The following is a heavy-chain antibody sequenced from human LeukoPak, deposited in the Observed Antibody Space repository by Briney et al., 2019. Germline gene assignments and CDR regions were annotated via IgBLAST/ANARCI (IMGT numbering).Heavy chain of an antibody. J-gene: IGHJ4*02. CDR1: GGSFSGNY. Sequence: PSETLSLTCAVYGGSFSGNYWRWIRQPPGKGLEWIGETSHSGSTNYNPSLKSRVTVSVDTSKNQFSLKLSSVTAADTAVYYCARAKRITMVRGVQYYFDYWGQGTLVTVSS. V-gene: IGHV4-34*01. D-gene: IGHD3-10*01. CDR3: ARAKRITMVRGVQYYFDY. CDR2: TSHSGST.